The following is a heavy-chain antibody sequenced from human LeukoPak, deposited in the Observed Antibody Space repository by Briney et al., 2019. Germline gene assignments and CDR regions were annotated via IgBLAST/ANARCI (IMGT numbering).Heavy chain of an antibody. CDR1: GFTVSSNS. V-gene: IGHV3-53*01. Sequence: PGGSLRLSCTVSGFTVSSNSMSWVRQAPGKGLEWVSFIYSDNTHYSDSVKGRFTISRDNSKNTLYLQMNSLRAEDTAVYYCAREQWLAPDYWGQGTLVTVSS. J-gene: IGHJ4*02. CDR2: IYSDNT. D-gene: IGHD6-19*01. CDR3: AREQWLAPDY.